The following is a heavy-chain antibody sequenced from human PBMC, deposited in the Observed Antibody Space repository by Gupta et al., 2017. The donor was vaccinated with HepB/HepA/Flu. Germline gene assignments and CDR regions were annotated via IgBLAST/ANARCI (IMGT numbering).Heavy chain of an antibody. D-gene: IGHD3-3*01. Sequence: QVQLVESGGGVVQPGRSLRLSCAASGFTFSSYAMHWVRQAPGKGLEWVAVISYDGSNKYYADSVKARFTISRDNSKNTLYLQMNSLRAEDTAVYYCARVIYGRTYYDFFVLNYWGQGTLVTVSS. CDR2: ISYDGSNK. CDR1: GFTFSSYA. J-gene: IGHJ4*02. CDR3: ARVIYGRTYYDFFVLNY. V-gene: IGHV3-30-3*01.